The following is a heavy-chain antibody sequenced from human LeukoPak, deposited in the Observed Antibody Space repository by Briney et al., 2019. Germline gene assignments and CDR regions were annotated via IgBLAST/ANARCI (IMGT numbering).Heavy chain of an antibody. Sequence: GGSLRLSCAASGFTFSSYEMNWVRQAPGKGLEWVSYISSSGSTIYYADSVKGRFTISRDNAKNSLYLQMNSLRAEDTAVYYCAGSPSHQLPHLFDYWGQGTLVTVSS. CDR2: ISSSGSTI. J-gene: IGHJ4*02. D-gene: IGHD2-2*01. V-gene: IGHV3-48*03. CDR1: GFTFSSYE. CDR3: AGSPSHQLPHLFDY.